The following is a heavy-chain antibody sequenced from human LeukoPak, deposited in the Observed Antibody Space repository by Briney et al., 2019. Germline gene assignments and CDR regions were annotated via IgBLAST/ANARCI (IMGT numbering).Heavy chain of an antibody. D-gene: IGHD3-3*01. V-gene: IGHV3-11*04. CDR2: ISSSGSII. CDR1: GFTFRDYY. Sequence: GGSLRLSCAASGFTFRDYYMTWIRQAPGKGLEWVSYISSSGSIIYYADSVKGRFTISRDNAQNTLYLQMNSLRAEDTAVYYCVNFYPTGYWGQGTLVTVSS. J-gene: IGHJ4*02. CDR3: VNFYPTGY.